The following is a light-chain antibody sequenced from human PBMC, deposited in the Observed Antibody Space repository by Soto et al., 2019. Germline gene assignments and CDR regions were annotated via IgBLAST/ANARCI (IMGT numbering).Light chain of an antibody. V-gene: IGKV3-20*01. CDR3: QQYGSSPYT. CDR2: GAS. Sequence: EIVLTQSPGTLSLSPGERATLSCRASQSVSTSSLAWYQQKPGQAPRLLIYGASSRATGIPDRVSSSGSGADFTLSISRLEPQDFAMYYCQQYGSSPYTFGQGTQLAIK. J-gene: IGKJ2*01. CDR1: QSVSTSS.